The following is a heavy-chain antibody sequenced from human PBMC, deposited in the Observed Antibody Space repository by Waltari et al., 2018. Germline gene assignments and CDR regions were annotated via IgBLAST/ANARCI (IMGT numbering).Heavy chain of an antibody. J-gene: IGHJ4*02. CDR3: ARDTTMLWFGEVGYFDY. CDR1: GGSISSYY. CDR2: IYTSGST. V-gene: IGHV4-4*07. D-gene: IGHD3-10*01. Sequence: QVQLQESGPGLVKPSETLSLTCTVSGGSISSYYWSWIRQPAGKGLEWIGRIYTSGSTNYNPALKSRVTISVDKSKNQFSLKLSSVTAADTAVYYCARDTTMLWFGEVGYFDYWGQGTLVTVSS.